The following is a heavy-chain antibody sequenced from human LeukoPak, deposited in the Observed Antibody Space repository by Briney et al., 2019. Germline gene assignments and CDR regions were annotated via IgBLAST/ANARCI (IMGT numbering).Heavy chain of an antibody. J-gene: IGHJ3*02. CDR2: IRSKAYGGTT. CDR3: TRASRRWYDI. Sequence: PGGSLRLSCAASGFTFGDFAMSWVRQAPGKGLEWVGFIRSKAYGGTTEYAASVKGRFTISRDDSKSIGYRHMSSLKTEAAAVYFCTRASRRWYDIWGQGTVVTVSS. CDR1: GFTFGDFA. V-gene: IGHV3-49*04. D-gene: IGHD6-13*01.